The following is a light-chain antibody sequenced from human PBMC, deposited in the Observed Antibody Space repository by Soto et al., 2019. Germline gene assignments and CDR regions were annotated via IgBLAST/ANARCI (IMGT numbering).Light chain of an antibody. CDR3: QQYDNLWA. J-gene: IGKJ3*01. CDR1: QDISNY. Sequence: DIQMTQSPCSLSASVGDRVTITCQASQDISNYLNWYQQKPGKAPKLLIYDASNLETGVPSRFSGSGSGTDFTFTISSLQPEDIATYYCQQYDNLWAFGPGTKVDIK. CDR2: DAS. V-gene: IGKV1-33*01.